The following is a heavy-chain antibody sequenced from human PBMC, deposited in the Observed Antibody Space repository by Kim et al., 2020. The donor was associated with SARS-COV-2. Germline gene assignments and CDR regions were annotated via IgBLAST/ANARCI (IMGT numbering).Heavy chain of an antibody. CDR1: GFTFSNAH. D-gene: IGHD1-7*01. CDR2: IKSKTDGGTT. J-gene: IGHJ6*02. V-gene: IGHV3-15*01. Sequence: GGSLRLSCAASGFTFSNAHMNWVRQAPGKGLEWVGRIKSKTDGGTTDYAAPVKGRFTISRDDSKNTLYLQMNSLKTEDTAVYYCTTTVTGTTPYYHGLDVWGQGTTVTVSS. CDR3: TTTVTGTTPYYHGLDV.